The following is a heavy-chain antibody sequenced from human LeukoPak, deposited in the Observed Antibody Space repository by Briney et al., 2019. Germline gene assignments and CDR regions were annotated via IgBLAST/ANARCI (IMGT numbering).Heavy chain of an antibody. D-gene: IGHD3-10*01. V-gene: IGHV3-66*01. CDR1: GFTVSSNY. CDR2: IYSGGST. Sequence: GGSLRLSCAASGFTVSSNYMSWVRQAPGKGLEWVSVIYSGGSTYYADSVKGRFTISRDNSKNTLYLQMNSLRAEDTAVYYCARDYLLWFGELFGSSAFDIWGQGTMVTVSS. J-gene: IGHJ3*02. CDR3: ARDYLLWFGELFGSSAFDI.